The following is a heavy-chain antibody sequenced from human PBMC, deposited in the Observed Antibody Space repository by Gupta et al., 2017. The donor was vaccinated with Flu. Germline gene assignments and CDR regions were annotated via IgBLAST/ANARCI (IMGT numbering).Heavy chain of an antibody. Sequence: QLQLQESGPGLVKPSETLSLSCTVSGGSISGTGYHWGWIRQPPGKGLEWIGSLYYNGSAYYNPSLKSRVTISVDTSKNQFSLKLSSVTAADTSIYFCARGFLTGYIFDYWGQGTLVTVSS. CDR3: ARGFLTGYIFDY. J-gene: IGHJ4*02. D-gene: IGHD3-9*01. V-gene: IGHV4-39*01. CDR1: GGSISGTGYH. CDR2: LYYNGSA.